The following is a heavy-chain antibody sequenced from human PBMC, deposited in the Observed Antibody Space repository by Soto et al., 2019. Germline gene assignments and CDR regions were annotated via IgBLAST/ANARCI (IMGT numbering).Heavy chain of an antibody. CDR2: IGHLEPT. J-gene: IGHJ4*02. D-gene: IGHD2-15*01. CDR1: GVTRSYGGYS. V-gene: IGHV4-30-2*06. CDR3: ARGGGYDSFDF. Sequence: SETLSLPSSVSGVTRSYGGYSWSWIRQSTENVLEWLCYIGHLEPTYYNPSFKSHLSLSIDRSRNQFSLSLSSMTGADEAVYYCARGGGYDSFDFWGQGSQVTVSS.